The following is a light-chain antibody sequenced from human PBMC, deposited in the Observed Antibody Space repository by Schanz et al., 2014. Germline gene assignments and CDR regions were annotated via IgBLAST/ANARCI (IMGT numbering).Light chain of an antibody. J-gene: IGKJ1*01. CDR1: QSVSGSY. CDR2: GAS. CDR3: QQYDNWPWT. Sequence: EIVLTQSPGTLSLSPGERATLSCRASQSVSGSYLAWYQQKPGQAPRLLIDGASTRATGIPARFSGSGSGTEFTLTISSLQSEDFALYYCQQYDNWPWTFGQGTKVEIK. V-gene: IGKV3-15*01.